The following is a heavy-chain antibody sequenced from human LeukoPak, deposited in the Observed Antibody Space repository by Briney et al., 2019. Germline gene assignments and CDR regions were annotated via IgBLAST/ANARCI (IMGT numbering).Heavy chain of an antibody. V-gene: IGHV1-18*01. CDR2: ISAYNGNT. Sequence: ASVKVSCKACGYTFTSYGISWVRQAPGQGLEWMGWISAYNGNTNYAQKLQGRVTMTTDTSTSTAYMELRSLRSNLTAVYYGVKGYDILTGIRWFDPWGQGTLVTVSS. CDR3: VKGYDILTGIRWFDP. J-gene: IGHJ5*02. CDR1: GYTFTSYG. D-gene: IGHD3-9*01.